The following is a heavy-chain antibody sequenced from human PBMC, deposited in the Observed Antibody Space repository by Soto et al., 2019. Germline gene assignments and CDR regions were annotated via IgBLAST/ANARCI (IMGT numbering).Heavy chain of an antibody. Sequence: QVQLVESGGGVVQPGRSLRLSCGASGFTFSGYGMHWVRQAPGKGLEWVALISNYGRNQYYADSVKGRFTISRDNSENTLYLEMNNLRVEDTALYYCAKDCAPAVSGVVNRALNYWGQGTPVIVSS. CDR3: AKDCAPAVSGVVNRALNY. J-gene: IGHJ4*02. V-gene: IGHV3-30*18. CDR2: ISNYGRNQ. D-gene: IGHD3-3*01. CDR1: GFTFSGYG.